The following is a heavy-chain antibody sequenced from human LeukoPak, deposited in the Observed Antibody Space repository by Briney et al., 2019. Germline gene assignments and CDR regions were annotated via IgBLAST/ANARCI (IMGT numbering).Heavy chain of an antibody. CDR2: INHGGVT. CDR1: GGSFSGHY. V-gene: IGHV4-34*01. Sequence: PSETLSLTCGVSGGSFSGHYWTWLRQTPGKGLEWMGEINHGGVTNYNPSLKSRVSISIDTSTNEISLSMSSVTAADTGIYYCARGRNWQTFYHYYMDVWGKGATVTVS. J-gene: IGHJ6*03. D-gene: IGHD1-14*01. CDR3: ARGRNWQTFYHYYMDV.